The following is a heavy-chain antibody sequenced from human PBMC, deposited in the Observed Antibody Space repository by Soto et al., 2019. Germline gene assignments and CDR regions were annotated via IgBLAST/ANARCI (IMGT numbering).Heavy chain of an antibody. CDR3: AREAVNSWFDP. V-gene: IGHV1-69*04. CDR2: IIPILGIA. Sequence: SVKVSCKASGGTFSSYTISWVRQAPGQGLEWMGRIIPILGIANYAQKFQGRVTITADKSTSTAYMELSSLRSEDTAVYYCAREAVNSWFDPWGQGTLVTVSS. J-gene: IGHJ5*02. CDR1: GGTFSSYT.